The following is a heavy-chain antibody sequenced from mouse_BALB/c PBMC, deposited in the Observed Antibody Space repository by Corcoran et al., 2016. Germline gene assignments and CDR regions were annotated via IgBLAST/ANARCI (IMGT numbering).Heavy chain of an antibody. Sequence: QVQLQQSGAELMKPGASVKISCKATGFTVTSYWIEWVKQRPGHGLEWIGEIFPRSGSTNYNENFKGKATFTADTSSNTAYMQLSSLTSEDSAVYYCARNWDWFFGVWGAGTTVTVSS. J-gene: IGHJ1*01. D-gene: IGHD4-1*01. V-gene: IGHV1-9*01. CDR2: IFPRSGST. CDR1: GFTVTSYW. CDR3: ARNWDWFFGV.